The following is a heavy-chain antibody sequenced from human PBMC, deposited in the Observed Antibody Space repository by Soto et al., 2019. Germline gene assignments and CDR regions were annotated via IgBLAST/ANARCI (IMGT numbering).Heavy chain of an antibody. CDR1: GGTFSRYA. Sequence: ASVKVSCKASGGTFSRYAISWVRQAPGQGLEWMGGIIPMFGKANYAQKSQGRVTITADESTSTGYMELRSLRSEDTAVYYCARDGTLYDSSGYYYLYWGQGTLVTVSS. CDR3: ARDGTLYDSSGYYYLY. CDR2: IIPMFGKA. V-gene: IGHV1-69*13. J-gene: IGHJ4*02. D-gene: IGHD3-22*01.